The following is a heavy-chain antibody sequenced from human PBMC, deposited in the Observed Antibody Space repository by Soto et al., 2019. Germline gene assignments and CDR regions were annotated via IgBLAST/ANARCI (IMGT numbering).Heavy chain of an antibody. Sequence: PSETLSLTCTVSGGSISSGDYYWSWIRQPPGKGLEWIGYIYYSGSTYYNPSLKSRVTISVDTSKNQFSLKLSSVTAADTAVYYCASTSFYDSSGHYFDYWSQGALVTVSS. J-gene: IGHJ4*02. V-gene: IGHV4-30-4*01. CDR2: IYYSGST. D-gene: IGHD3-22*01. CDR3: ASTSFYDSSGHYFDY. CDR1: GGSISSGDYY.